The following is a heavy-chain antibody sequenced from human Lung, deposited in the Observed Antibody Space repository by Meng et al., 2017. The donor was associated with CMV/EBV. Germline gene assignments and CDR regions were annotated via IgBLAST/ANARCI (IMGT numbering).Heavy chain of an antibody. D-gene: IGHD5-18*01. CDR2: INPNSGDT. V-gene: IGHV1-2*02. Sequence: ASVKVSXKASGYTFTVYYMHWVRQAPGQGLEWVGWINPNSGDTNFAKKFEARVTMTRDTSISTAYMELSSLRSDDTAVYYCARHPAYSYGYPMSPNWFEPWGQGTXVTVSS. CDR1: GYTFTVYY. CDR3: ARHPAYSYGYPMSPNWFEP. J-gene: IGHJ5*02.